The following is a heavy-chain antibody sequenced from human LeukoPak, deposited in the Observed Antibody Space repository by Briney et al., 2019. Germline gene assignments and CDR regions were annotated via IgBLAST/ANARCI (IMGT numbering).Heavy chain of an antibody. CDR3: ARGGSSSSWYPFDY. CDR2: TRNKANSYTT. V-gene: IGHV3-72*01. J-gene: IGHJ4*02. CDR1: GFTFSDHY. Sequence: PGGSLRLSCAASGFTFSDHYMDWVRQAPGKGLKWVGRTRNKANSYTTEYAASVKGRFTISRDDSKNSLYLQMNSLKTEDTAVYYCARGGSSSSWYPFDYWGQGTLVTVSS. D-gene: IGHD6-13*01.